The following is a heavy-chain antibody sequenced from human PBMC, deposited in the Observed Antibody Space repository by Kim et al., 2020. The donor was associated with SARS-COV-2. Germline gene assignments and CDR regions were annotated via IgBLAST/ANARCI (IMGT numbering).Heavy chain of an antibody. Sequence: SFQGHVTISADKSISTAYLQWSSLKASDTAMYYCARSGYADSSGYDWFDPWGQGTLVTVSS. CDR3: ARSGYADSSGYDWFDP. J-gene: IGHJ5*02. V-gene: IGHV5-10-1*01. D-gene: IGHD3-22*01.